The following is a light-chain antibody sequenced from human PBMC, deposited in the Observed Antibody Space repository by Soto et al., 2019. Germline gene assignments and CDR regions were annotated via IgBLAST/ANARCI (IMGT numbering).Light chain of an antibody. CDR3: GTWDSSLSAGV. V-gene: IGLV1-51*01. CDR1: SSNIGNNY. J-gene: IGLJ2*01. CDR2: DNN. Sequence: QSVLTQPPSVSPAPGQKVTIPCSGSSSNIGNNYVSWYQQLPGTAPKLLIYDNNKRPSGIPDRFSGSKSGTSATLGITGLQTGDEADYYCGTWDSSLSAGVFGGGTKLTVL.